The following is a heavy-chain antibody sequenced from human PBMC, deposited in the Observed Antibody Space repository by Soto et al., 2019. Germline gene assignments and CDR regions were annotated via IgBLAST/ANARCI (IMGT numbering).Heavy chain of an antibody. J-gene: IGHJ4*02. CDR1: GGTFSSYT. Sequence: ASVKVSCKASGGTFSSYTISWVRQAPGQGLEWMGRIIPILGIANYAQKFQGRVTITADKSTSTAYMELSSLRSEDTAVYYCARPRWDSSGYYFDYWGQGTLVTVSS. D-gene: IGHD3-22*01. CDR2: IIPILGIA. CDR3: ARPRWDSSGYYFDY. V-gene: IGHV1-69*02.